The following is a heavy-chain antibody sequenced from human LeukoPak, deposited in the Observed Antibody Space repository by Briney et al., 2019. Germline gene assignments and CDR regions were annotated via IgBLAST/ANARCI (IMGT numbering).Heavy chain of an antibody. V-gene: IGHV4-39*01. CDR3: ARFPIRKRAMDV. J-gene: IGHJ6*02. D-gene: IGHD5-24*01. Sequence: PLETLSLPCSVSGDSIRSGDAYWGWIRQSPLKGLECIANIYHVGSPHYNPSLNSRRVSMSVDTAKNQFSMTLTSVTAADTAVYYCARFPIRKRAMDVWGQGTTVTVSS. CDR2: IYHVGSP. CDR1: GDSIRSGDAY.